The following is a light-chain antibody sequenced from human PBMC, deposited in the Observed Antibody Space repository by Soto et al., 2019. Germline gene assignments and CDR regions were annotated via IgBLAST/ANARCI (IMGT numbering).Light chain of an antibody. CDR2: DAS. CDR3: HQYNSWT. CDR1: QSISWW. V-gene: IGKV1-5*01. Sequence: DIQMTQSPSTLSASVGDRVTITCRASQSISWWLAWYQQKPGKAPNLLIYDASNLGSGVPSRFSGSGSGTEFTLTISSLQPDDFPTYYCHQYNSWTFGQATKVDIK. J-gene: IGKJ1*01.